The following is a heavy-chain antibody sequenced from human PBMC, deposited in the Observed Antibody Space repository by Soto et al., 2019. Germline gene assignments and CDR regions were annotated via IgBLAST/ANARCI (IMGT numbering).Heavy chain of an antibody. J-gene: IGHJ6*02. CDR2: INPQTGGT. CDR3: ARERYQVISDGMDV. Sequence: QVQLVQSGAEVKKPGASVKVSCKASGYSFTDYHIHWVRQAPGQGLEWLGRINPQTGGTSYAQKFQGRVTLSRDTSINTAYLELTRVRFDDAAVYFCARERYQVISDGMDVWGQGTTVTVSS. V-gene: IGHV1-2*06. CDR1: GYSFTDYH. D-gene: IGHD2-2*01.